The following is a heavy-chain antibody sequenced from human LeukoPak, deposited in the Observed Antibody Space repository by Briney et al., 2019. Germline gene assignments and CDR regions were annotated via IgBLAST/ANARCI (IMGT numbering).Heavy chain of an antibody. Sequence: PEGSLRLSCVASGFTFSDFWMHWFRQVPGKGLMWLARISGDATRITYADSVKGRFTISRDTAKNTPFLQMNTLKLDDTAMYYCARDARRHRYFDLWGRGTLVTVSS. CDR2: ISGDATRI. D-gene: IGHD6-6*01. J-gene: IGHJ2*01. CDR1: GFTFSDFW. CDR3: ARDARRHRYFDL. V-gene: IGHV3-74*03.